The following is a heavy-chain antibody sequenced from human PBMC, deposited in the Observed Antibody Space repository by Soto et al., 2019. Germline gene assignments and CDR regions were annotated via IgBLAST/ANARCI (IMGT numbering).Heavy chain of an antibody. CDR1: GFSLSPYW. CDR2: LSSDGFGA. J-gene: IGHJ4*02. CDR3: ARDLGGPDY. Sequence: DLEESGGGLVQPGGSLRLSCAASGFSLSPYWMHWVHQVPGRGLEWVARLSSDGFGAAYADSVKGRFFISRDIARNTLSLQMNSLRADDTAVYYCARDLGGPDYWGRGTSVTVSS. D-gene: IGHD3-16*01. V-gene: IGHV3-74*03.